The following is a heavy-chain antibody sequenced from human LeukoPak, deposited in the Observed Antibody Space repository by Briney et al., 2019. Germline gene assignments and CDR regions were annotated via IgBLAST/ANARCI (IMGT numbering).Heavy chain of an antibody. V-gene: IGHV3-23*01. CDR2: ISGSGGST. Sequence: GGSLRLSCAASGFTFSSYSMNWVRQAPGKGLEWVSAISGSGGSTYYADSVKGRFTISRDNSKNTLYLQMNSLRAEDTAVYYCAKDPPPRGYSYGLNGMDVWGQGTTVTVSS. CDR3: AKDPPPRGYSYGLNGMDV. D-gene: IGHD5-18*01. CDR1: GFTFSSYS. J-gene: IGHJ6*02.